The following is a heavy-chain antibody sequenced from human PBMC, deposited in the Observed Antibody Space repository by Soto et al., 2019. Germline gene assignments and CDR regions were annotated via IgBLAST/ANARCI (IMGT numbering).Heavy chain of an antibody. CDR2: ISGSGGST. CDR3: AKDPHYYDSSGYPYYFDY. J-gene: IGHJ4*02. V-gene: IGHV3-23*01. Sequence: GGSLRLSCAASGFTFSSYAMSWVRQAPGKGLEWVSAISGSGGSTYYADSVKGRFTISRDNSKNTLYLQMNSLRAEDTAVYYCAKDPHYYDSSGYPYYFDYWGQGTLVTVSS. CDR1: GFTFSSYA. D-gene: IGHD3-22*01.